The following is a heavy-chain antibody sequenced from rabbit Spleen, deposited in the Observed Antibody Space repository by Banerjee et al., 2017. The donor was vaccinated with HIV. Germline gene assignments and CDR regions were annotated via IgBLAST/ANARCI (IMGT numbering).Heavy chain of an antibody. CDR3: ARDTGSSFSSYGMDL. Sequence: QEQLVESGGGLVQPGGSLALSCTASGFSFSFKAVMCWVRQAPGKGLEWIACIDTGSSGFTYFASWAKGRFTISKTSSTTVTLQMTSLTAADTATYFCARDTGSSFSSYGMDLWGQGTLVTVS. V-gene: IGHV1S45*01. D-gene: IGHD8-1*01. J-gene: IGHJ3*01. CDR2: IDTGSSGFT. CDR1: GFSFSFKAV.